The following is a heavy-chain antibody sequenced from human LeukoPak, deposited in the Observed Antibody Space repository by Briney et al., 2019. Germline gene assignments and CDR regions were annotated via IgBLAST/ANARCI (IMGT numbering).Heavy chain of an antibody. J-gene: IGHJ4*02. D-gene: IGHD3-10*01. CDR3: AGDYGSGSYSDY. CDR2: ISSSSSYI. Sequence: KPGGSLRLSCAASGFTFSSYSMNWVRQAPGKGLEWVSSISSSSSYIYYADSVKGRFTISRDNAKNSLYLQMNSLRAEDTAVYYCAGDYGSGSYSDYWGQGTLVTVSS. V-gene: IGHV3-21*01. CDR1: GFTFSSYS.